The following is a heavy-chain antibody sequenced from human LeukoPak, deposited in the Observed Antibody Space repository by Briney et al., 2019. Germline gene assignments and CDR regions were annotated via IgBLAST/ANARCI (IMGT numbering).Heavy chain of an antibody. J-gene: IGHJ4*02. CDR3: ARPQGSGYNAYCFDY. D-gene: IGHD5-12*01. CDR1: GGSISRYY. V-gene: IGHV4-59*08. CDR2: IYYGGST. Sequence: PSETLSLTCTVSGGSISRYYWSWIRQPPGKGLEWIGYIYYGGSTNYNPSLKSRVTISVDTSKNQFSLKLTSVTAADTAVYYCARPQGSGYNAYCFDYSGPGNPV.